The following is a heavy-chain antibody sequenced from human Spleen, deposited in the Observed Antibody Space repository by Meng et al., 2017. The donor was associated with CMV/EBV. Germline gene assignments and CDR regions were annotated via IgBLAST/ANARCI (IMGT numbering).Heavy chain of an antibody. V-gene: IGHV2-5*01. D-gene: IGHD1-26*01. Sequence: QITLKESGPTLVKPTQTLTLTCTFSGFSLNTRRLGVGWIRQPLGKALEWLALIYWYDDKCYSPSLKSRLTITKDSSKNQVVLTMTNVDPVDSATYYCAHSGTLMLVGGGFDYWGQGTLVTVSS. J-gene: IGHJ4*02. CDR2: IYWYDDK. CDR1: GFSLNTRRLG. CDR3: AHSGTLMLVGGGFDY.